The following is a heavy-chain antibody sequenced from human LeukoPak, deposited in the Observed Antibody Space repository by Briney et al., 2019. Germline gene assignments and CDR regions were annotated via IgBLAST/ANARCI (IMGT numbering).Heavy chain of an antibody. CDR1: GFTFSTYW. Sequence: GGSLRLSSAASGFTFSTYWMSWVRQAPGKGLEWVANIKQDGSEKYYVDSVKGRFTISRDNAKNLLYLQMNSLRAEDTAVYYCARGPIAVLRYFDWMFDYWGQGTLVTVSS. CDR2: IKQDGSEK. V-gene: IGHV3-7*01. D-gene: IGHD3-9*01. CDR3: ARGPIAVLRYFDWMFDY. J-gene: IGHJ4*02.